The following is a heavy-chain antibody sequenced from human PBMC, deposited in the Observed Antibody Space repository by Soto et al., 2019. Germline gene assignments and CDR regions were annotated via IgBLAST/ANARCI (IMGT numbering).Heavy chain of an antibody. CDR2: IIPIFGTA. J-gene: IGHJ5*02. Sequence: SVKVSCKASGGTFSSYAISWVRQAPGQGLEWMGGIIPIFGTANYAQKFQGRVTITADESTSTAYMELSSLRSEDTAVYYCARDSPVEMASFDPWGQGTLVTVSS. V-gene: IGHV1-69*13. D-gene: IGHD5-12*01. CDR3: ARDSPVEMASFDP. CDR1: GGTFSSYA.